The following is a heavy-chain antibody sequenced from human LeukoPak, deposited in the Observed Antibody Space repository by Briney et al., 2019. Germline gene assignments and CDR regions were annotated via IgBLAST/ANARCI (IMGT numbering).Heavy chain of an antibody. V-gene: IGHV1-18*01. CDR3: AIEVGYCSGGSCYPSYYYYYMDV. CDR2: ISAYNGNT. Sequence: ASVKVSCKASGYTFTSYGISWVRQAPRQGLEWTGWISAYNGNTDYAQKFQGRVTITADESTSTAYMELSSLRSEDTAVYYCAIEVGYCSGGSCYPSYYYYYMDVWGKGTTVTVSS. D-gene: IGHD2-15*01. J-gene: IGHJ6*03. CDR1: GYTFTSYG.